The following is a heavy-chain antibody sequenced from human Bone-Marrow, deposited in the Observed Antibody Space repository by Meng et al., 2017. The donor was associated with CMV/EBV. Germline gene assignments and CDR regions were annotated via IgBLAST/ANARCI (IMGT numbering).Heavy chain of an antibody. Sequence: NFGGYAMNWIRQPPGKGLEWIGYIYYSGTTSYNPSLKSRVTISVDTSKNQFSLQLSSVTAADTAVYYCARERRHFYGMDVWGQGTTVTVSS. CDR2: IYYSGTT. V-gene: IGHV4-61*08. CDR1: NFGGYA. CDR3: ARERRHFYGMDV. J-gene: IGHJ6*02.